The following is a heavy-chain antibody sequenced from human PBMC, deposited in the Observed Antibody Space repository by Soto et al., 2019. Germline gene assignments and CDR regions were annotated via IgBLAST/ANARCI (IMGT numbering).Heavy chain of an antibody. CDR1: GGSISSSNW. D-gene: IGHD3-10*01. Sequence: SETLSLTCAVSGGSISSSNWWSWVRQPPGKGLEWIGEIYHSGSTNYNPSLKSRVTISVDTSKNQFSLKLSSVTAADTAVYYCARGLGLWFGELFGWGSYYMDVWGKGTTVTVSS. V-gene: IGHV4-4*02. CDR2: IYHSGST. J-gene: IGHJ6*03. CDR3: ARGLGLWFGELFGWGSYYMDV.